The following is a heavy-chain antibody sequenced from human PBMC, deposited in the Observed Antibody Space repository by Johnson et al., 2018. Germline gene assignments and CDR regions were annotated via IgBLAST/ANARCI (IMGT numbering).Heavy chain of an antibody. Sequence: QVQLVQSGGGVVQPGRSLRLSCSASGFTFSSYAMHWVRQAPGKGLEWVAVISDDGSNKFYAESVKGRFTISRDNSKYTVYLQMHSLKAEDTAVFYCARAQGGDYLAEYFQHWGQGTLVTVSS. D-gene: IGHD4-17*01. J-gene: IGHJ1*01. CDR3: ARAQGGDYLAEYFQH. CDR1: GFTFSSYA. CDR2: ISDDGSNK. V-gene: IGHV3-30-3*01.